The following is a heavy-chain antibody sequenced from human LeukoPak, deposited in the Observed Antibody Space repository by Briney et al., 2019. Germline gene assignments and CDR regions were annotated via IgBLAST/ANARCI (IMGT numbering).Heavy chain of an antibody. J-gene: IGHJ4*02. Sequence: SVKVSCMASGGTFSSYTISWVRQAPGQGLEWMGRIIPILGIANYAQKFQGRVTITADKSTSTAYMELSSLRSEDTAVYYCARGNHGDYYFDYWGQGTLVTVSS. CDR2: IIPILGIA. CDR1: GGTFSSYT. V-gene: IGHV1-69*02. D-gene: IGHD4-17*01. CDR3: ARGNHGDYYFDY.